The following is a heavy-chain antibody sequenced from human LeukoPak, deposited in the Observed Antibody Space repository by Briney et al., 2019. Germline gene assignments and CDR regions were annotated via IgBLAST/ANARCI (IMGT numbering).Heavy chain of an antibody. J-gene: IGHJ6*02. Sequence: GGSLRLSCAASGFTFSSYAMSWVRQAPGKGLEWVSAISGSGGSTYYADSVKGRFTISRDNSKNTLYLQMNSLRAEDTAVYYCAKDLVGDIVVVPAAISYYYYYGMDVWGQGTTVTVTS. CDR2: ISGSGGST. CDR3: AKDLVGDIVVVPAAISYYYYYGMDV. CDR1: GFTFSSYA. D-gene: IGHD2-2*02. V-gene: IGHV3-23*01.